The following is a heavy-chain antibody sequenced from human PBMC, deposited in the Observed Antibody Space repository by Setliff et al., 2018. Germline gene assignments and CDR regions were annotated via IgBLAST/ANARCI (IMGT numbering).Heavy chain of an antibody. Sequence: ASVKVSCKASGYTFTDYYIHWVRQAPGQGLEWMGRISVYNGNTNYGQKYQGRVAMTTDTSTNTVYMELRSLRSDDTAVYFCVREYSGGGLTWGQGTMVTVSS. V-gene: IGHV1-18*04. CDR3: VREYSGGGLT. J-gene: IGHJ3*01. CDR2: ISVYNGNT. CDR1: GYTFTDYY. D-gene: IGHD1-26*01.